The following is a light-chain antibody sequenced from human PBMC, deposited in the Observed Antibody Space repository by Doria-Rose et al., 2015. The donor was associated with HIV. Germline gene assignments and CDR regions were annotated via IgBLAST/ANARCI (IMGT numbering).Light chain of an antibody. J-gene: IGLJ1*01. CDR2: GNT. V-gene: IGLV1-40*01. Sequence: QPVLTQPPSVSGAPGQRVAISCTGSSSNIGAGLDVNWYQQLLGSTPKLLIHGNTNRPSGVPDRFSGSKSGTSASLAISGLRAEDEADYYCQSYDSRPSVYVFGTGTKVTVL. CDR1: SSNIGAGLD. CDR3: QSYDSRPSVYV.